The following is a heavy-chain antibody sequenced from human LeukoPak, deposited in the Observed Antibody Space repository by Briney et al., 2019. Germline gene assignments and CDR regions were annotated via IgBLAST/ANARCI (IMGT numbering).Heavy chain of an antibody. Sequence: GGSLRLSCAASGFTFSDHYMSWIRQAPGKGLECISYISSSGAIIHYADSVKGRFTISRDNAKNSLYLQMNSLKAEDTALYYCARADGAGSPWDYWGQGTLVTVFS. J-gene: IGHJ4*02. CDR1: GFTFSDHY. CDR3: ARADGAGSPWDY. D-gene: IGHD3-10*01. CDR2: ISSSGAII. V-gene: IGHV3-11*01.